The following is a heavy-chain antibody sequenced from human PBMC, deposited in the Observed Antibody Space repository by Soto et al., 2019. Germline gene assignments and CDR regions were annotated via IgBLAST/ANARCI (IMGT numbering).Heavy chain of an antibody. Sequence: ASVKVSCKPSGYTFNTYYLHWLRQAPGQALEWMGVIHPSGGGTTYAQKFLGRVTVTRDTSTTTVFMELSSLRSDDTAVYYCARGGHIAVVTAAFDYWGQGTLVTVSS. CDR3: ARGGHIAVVTAAFDY. V-gene: IGHV1-46*02. CDR2: IHPSGGGT. J-gene: IGHJ4*02. D-gene: IGHD2-21*02. CDR1: GYTFNTYY.